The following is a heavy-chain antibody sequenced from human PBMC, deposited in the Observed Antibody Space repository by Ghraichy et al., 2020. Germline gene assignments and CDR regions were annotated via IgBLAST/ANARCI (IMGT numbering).Heavy chain of an antibody. CDR1: GFTFRSYS. CDR2: VSGSSDNI. J-gene: IGHJ4*02. Sequence: GSLRLSCVASGFTFRSYSMNWVRQAPGKGLEWVSFVSGSSDNIWYADSVKGRVTISRDNAKNSLYLQMYSLRDEDTAVYYCARDRAPDSRGYYFVWGQGTLVTVSS. CDR3: ARDRAPDSRGYYFV. D-gene: IGHD3-22*01. V-gene: IGHV3-48*02.